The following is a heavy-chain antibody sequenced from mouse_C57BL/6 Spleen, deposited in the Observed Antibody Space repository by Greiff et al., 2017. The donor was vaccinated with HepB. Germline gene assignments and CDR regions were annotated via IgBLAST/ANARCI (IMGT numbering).Heavy chain of an antibody. CDR2: IYWGDAK. CDR1: GFSLSTSGMG. J-gene: IGHJ3*01. V-gene: IGHV8-12*01. Sequence: QVTLKVSGPGILQSSPTLSLSCSFSGFSLSTSGMGVSWLRQPSGKGLEWLAHIYWGDAKHYNPSLKSRLTISKDTSRNQVFLKITSVDTADTATYYCALYDYDGEAWFAYWGQGTLVTVSA. D-gene: IGHD2-4*01. CDR3: ALYDYDGEAWFAY.